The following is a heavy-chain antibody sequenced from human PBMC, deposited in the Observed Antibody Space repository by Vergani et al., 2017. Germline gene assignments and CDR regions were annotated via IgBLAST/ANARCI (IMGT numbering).Heavy chain of an antibody. Sequence: EVQLLESGGGLVQPGGSLRLSCAASGFTFSSYAMSWVRQAPGKGLEWVSAISGSGGSTYYADSVKGRFTISIDNSKNTLYLQMNSLRAEDTAVYYCAKSPYCSGGSCYSAYYYYGMDVWGQGTTVTVSS. V-gene: IGHV3-23*01. CDR2: ISGSGGST. J-gene: IGHJ6*02. CDR3: AKSPYCSGGSCYSAYYYYGMDV. D-gene: IGHD2-15*01. CDR1: GFTFSSYA.